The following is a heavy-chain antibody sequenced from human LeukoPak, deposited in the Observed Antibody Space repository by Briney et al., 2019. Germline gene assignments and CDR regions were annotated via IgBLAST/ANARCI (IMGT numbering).Heavy chain of an antibody. Sequence: SETLSLTCAVSGGSINTYYWSWIRQPPGKGLEWIGYISYSGTTNYNPSLKSRVTISIDTSKTQFSLKLSSVTAADTAVYYCARVGRKTFDYWGQGTLVTVSS. CDR1: GGSINTYY. J-gene: IGHJ4*02. CDR3: ARVGRKTFDY. CDR2: ISYSGTT. D-gene: IGHD1-14*01. V-gene: IGHV4-59*01.